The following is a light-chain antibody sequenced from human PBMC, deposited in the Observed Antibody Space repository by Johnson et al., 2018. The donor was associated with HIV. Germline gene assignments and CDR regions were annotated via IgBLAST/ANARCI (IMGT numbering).Light chain of an antibody. CDR3: GTWDTSLSARYV. J-gene: IGLJ1*01. Sequence: QSVLTQPPSVSAAPGQKVTISCSGSSSNIGNNYVSWYQQVPGTAPKLLIYDNNRRPSGIPDRFSGSKSGSSATLGITGLQTGDEADYYCGTWDTSLSARYVFGTGTKVTVL. CDR1: SSNIGNNY. V-gene: IGLV1-51*01. CDR2: DNN.